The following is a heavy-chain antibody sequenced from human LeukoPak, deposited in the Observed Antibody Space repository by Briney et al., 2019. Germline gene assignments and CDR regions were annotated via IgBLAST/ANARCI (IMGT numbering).Heavy chain of an antibody. D-gene: IGHD4-23*01. CDR2: IYYSGNT. V-gene: IGHV4-39*01. Sequence: SETLSLTCAISGGSISGSSYFWGWIRQPPGKGLEWIGSIYYSGNTYYNPSLKSRVTISVDTSKNQFSLKLSSVTAADTAVYYCARGYGGNSLFDYWGQGTLVTVSS. J-gene: IGHJ4*02. CDR1: GGSISGSSYF. CDR3: ARGYGGNSLFDY.